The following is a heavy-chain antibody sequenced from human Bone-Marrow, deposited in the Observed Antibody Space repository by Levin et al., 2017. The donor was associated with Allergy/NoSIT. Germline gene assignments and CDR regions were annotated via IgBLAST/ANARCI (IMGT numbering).Heavy chain of an antibody. V-gene: IGHV3-23*01. CDR1: GFTFRSYA. D-gene: IGHD3-9*01. CDR3: AKAPGYGDFFDF. J-gene: IGHJ4*02. Sequence: GGSLRLSCVASGFTFRSYAMAWVRQAPGKGLEWVSLISSGGDSTYYADSVKGRFTISRDNSDSTLSLEMNSLRADDTAVYYCAKAPGYGDFFDFWGKGALVTVSS. CDR2: ISSGGDST.